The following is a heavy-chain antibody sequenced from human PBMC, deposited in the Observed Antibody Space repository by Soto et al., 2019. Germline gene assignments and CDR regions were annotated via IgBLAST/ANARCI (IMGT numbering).Heavy chain of an antibody. CDR1: GGSISSYY. CDR3: ARGMAEEQIFYYFDY. D-gene: IGHD3-9*01. Sequence: SETLSLTCTVSGGSISSYYWSWIRQPPGKALEWIGYIYYSGSTNYNPSLKSRVTISVDASKSQFYLKLRSVTAADTAVYYCARGMAEEQIFYYFDYWGQGALVTVSS. V-gene: IGHV4-59*01. CDR2: IYYSGST. J-gene: IGHJ4*02.